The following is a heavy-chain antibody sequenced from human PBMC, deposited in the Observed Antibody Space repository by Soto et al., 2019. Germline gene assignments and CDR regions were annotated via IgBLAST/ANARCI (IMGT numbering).Heavy chain of an antibody. J-gene: IGHJ6*02. CDR1: GGSISRGGYY. CDR2: IYYSGST. V-gene: IGHV4-31*02. Sequence: PSETLSLTXTVSGGSISRGGYYWSWIRQHPGKGLEWIGYIYYSGSTYYNPSLKGRVTISVDTSKNQFSLKLSSVTAADTAVYYCAKLADYDFWNGYSAPAYGMDVWGQGTTVTVSS. CDR3: AKLADYDFWNGYSAPAYGMDV. D-gene: IGHD3-3*01.